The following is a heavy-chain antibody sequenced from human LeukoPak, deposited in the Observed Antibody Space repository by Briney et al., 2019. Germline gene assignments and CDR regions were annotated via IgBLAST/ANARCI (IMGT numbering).Heavy chain of an antibody. J-gene: IGHJ4*02. Sequence: SETLSLTCTGSGYSISSGYYWGWIRPPPGKGLEWIGSIYHGGSTYYNPSLKSRVTISVDTSKNQFSLKLSSVTAADTAVYYCARGSYDILTGYPYYFDYWGQGTLVTVSS. CDR1: GYSISSGYY. CDR3: ARGSYDILTGYPYYFDY. CDR2: IYHGGST. V-gene: IGHV4-38-2*02. D-gene: IGHD3-9*01.